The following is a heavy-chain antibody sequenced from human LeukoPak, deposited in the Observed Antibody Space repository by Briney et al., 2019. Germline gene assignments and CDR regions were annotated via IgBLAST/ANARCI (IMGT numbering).Heavy chain of an antibody. V-gene: IGHV3-30*18. J-gene: IGHJ1*01. Sequence: GGSLRLSCAASGFTFSSYVMHWVRQAPGKGLEWVAVISYDGSNKYYADSVKGRFTISRDNSKNTLYLQMNSLRADDTAVFYCAKADEYSGSYLLGYFQHWGQGTLVTVSS. CDR3: AKADEYSGSYLLGYFQH. CDR1: GFTFSSYV. D-gene: IGHD1-26*01. CDR2: ISYDGSNK.